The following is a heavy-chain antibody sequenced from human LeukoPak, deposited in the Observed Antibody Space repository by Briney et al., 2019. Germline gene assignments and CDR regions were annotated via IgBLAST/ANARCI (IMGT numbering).Heavy chain of an antibody. V-gene: IGHV3-11*01. CDR1: GFTFSDYY. D-gene: IGHD5-18*01. CDR2: ISSSGSTI. J-gene: IGHJ2*01. Sequence: GGSLRLSCAASGFTFSDYYMSWIRQAPGKGLEWVSYISSSGSTIYYADSVKGRFTISRDNAKNSLYLQMNSLRAEDTAVYYCAREVGGYSYGYRPTEVSWYFDLWGRGTLVTVSS. CDR3: AREVGGYSYGYRPTEVSWYFDL.